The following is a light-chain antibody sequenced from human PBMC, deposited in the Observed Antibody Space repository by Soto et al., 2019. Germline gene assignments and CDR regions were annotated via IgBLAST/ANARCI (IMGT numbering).Light chain of an antibody. J-gene: IGKJ1*01. CDR3: QQYDTYSWT. V-gene: IGKV1-16*01. CDR1: QGISNY. CDR2: DAS. Sequence: DIQMTQSPSSLSASVGDRVTITCRASQGISNYLAWYQQKPGKVPKILIYDASSLGSGVPSRFSGSASGTEFTLTISSLQPDDFATYYCQQYDTYSWTFGRGTKVEIK.